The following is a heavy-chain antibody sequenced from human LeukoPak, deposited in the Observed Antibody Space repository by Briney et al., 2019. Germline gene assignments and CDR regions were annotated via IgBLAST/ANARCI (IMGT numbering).Heavy chain of an antibody. CDR3: ARRGEYNWNYFAF. D-gene: IGHD1-20*01. CDR1: GVSFSSSGYY. CDR2: IYYSGTT. Sequence: SETLSLTCAVSGVSFSSSGYYWSWLRQPPGKGLEWIGSIYYSGTTYYNASLKSRVTISVDASKNHFSLKLSSVTAADTAVYYCARRGEYNWNYFAFWGQGILVTVSS. J-gene: IGHJ4*02. V-gene: IGHV4-39*02.